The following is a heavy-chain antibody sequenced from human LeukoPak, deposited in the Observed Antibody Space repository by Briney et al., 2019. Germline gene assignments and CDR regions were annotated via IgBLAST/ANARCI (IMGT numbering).Heavy chain of an antibody. V-gene: IGHV1-58*02. D-gene: IGHD2-21*02. CDR3: AADMYCGGDCSPYYFDC. J-gene: IGHJ4*02. Sequence: VASVKVSCKASGFTFTSSAMQWVRQARGQRLEWIGWIVVGSGNTNYAQKFQERVTITRDMSTSTAYMELSSLRSEDTAVYYCAADMYCGGDCSPYYFDCWGQGTLVTVSS. CDR1: GFTFTSSA. CDR2: IVVGSGNT.